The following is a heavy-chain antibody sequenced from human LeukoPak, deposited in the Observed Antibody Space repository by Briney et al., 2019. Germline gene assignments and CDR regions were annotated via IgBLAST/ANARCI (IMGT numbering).Heavy chain of an antibody. J-gene: IGHJ4*02. CDR1: GGSISSDSYY. CDR2: IYYSGST. D-gene: IGHD3-3*02. V-gene: IGHV4-39*07. CDR3: ARVPHSVTLGAIFLHYFDY. Sequence: SETLSLTCTVSGGSISSDSYYWGWIRQPPGKGLEWIGCIYYSGSTYYNPSLKSRVIISVDTSKNQFSLKLSSVTAADTAVYYCARVPHSVTLGAIFLHYFDYWGLGTLVTVSS.